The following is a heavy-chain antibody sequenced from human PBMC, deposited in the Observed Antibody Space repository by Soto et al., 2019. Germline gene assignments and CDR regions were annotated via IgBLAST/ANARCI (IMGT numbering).Heavy chain of an antibody. CDR2: IYWNADK. D-gene: IGHD6-19*01. CDR1: GFSLSTSGLG. J-gene: IGHJ4*02. CDR3: AHRHSGWYLFDY. V-gene: IGHV2-5*01. Sequence: QITLKASGPTLVRPTQTLTLTFTFSGFSLSTSGLGVGWLRQPPGKALEWLALIYWNADKRYSPSLKARLTITKDSCKNHVVLTMTNMDPVDTATYYCAHRHSGWYLFDYWGQGTLGTVSS.